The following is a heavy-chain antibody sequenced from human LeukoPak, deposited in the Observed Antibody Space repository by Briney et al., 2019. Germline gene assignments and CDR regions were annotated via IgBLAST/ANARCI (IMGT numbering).Heavy chain of an antibody. Sequence: GGSLRLSCAASGFTFSSYSMNWVRQAPGKGLEWVSYISSSSSTIYYADSVKGRFTISRDNAKNSLYLQMNSLRDKDTAVYYCARLVVVAANDYWGQGTLVTVSS. J-gene: IGHJ4*02. D-gene: IGHD2-15*01. CDR1: GFTFSSYS. CDR3: ARLVVVAANDY. CDR2: ISSSSSTI. V-gene: IGHV3-48*02.